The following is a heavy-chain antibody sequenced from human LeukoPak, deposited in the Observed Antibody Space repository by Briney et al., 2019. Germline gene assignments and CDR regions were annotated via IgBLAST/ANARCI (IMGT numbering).Heavy chain of an antibody. D-gene: IGHD3-3*01. CDR3: ARGITYYDFWSGYSTSNWFDP. CDR1: GGSISSGGYS. V-gene: IGHV4-30-2*01. CDR2: IYHSGST. J-gene: IGHJ5*02. Sequence: SETLSLTCAVSGGSISSGGYSWSWIRRPPGKGLEWIGYIYHSGSTYYNPSLKSRVTISVDRSKNQFSLKLSSVTAADTAVYYCARGITYYDFWSGYSTSNWFDPWGQGTLVTVSS.